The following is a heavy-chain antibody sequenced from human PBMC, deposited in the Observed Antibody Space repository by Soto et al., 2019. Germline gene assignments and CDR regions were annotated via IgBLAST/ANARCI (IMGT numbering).Heavy chain of an antibody. V-gene: IGHV3-9*01. Sequence: EVQLVESGGGLVQPGRSLRLSCAASGFTFDDYAMHWFRQAPGKGLEWVSGISWNSGSIGYADSVKGRFTISRDNAKNSLYLKMNSLRAEDTALSYCEKDIGDTMVRGVITPFWGQGTLVTVSS. CDR2: ISWNSGSI. D-gene: IGHD3-10*01. CDR3: EKDIGDTMVRGVITPF. CDR1: GFTFDDYA. J-gene: IGHJ4*02.